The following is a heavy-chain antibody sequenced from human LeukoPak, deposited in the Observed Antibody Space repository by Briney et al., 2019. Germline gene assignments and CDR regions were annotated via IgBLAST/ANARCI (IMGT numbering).Heavy chain of an antibody. Sequence: HPGGSLRLSCAASGFTFSDYWMHWVRQVPGKGLVWVSRISTDGRSTIYADSVKGRFTISRDNAKNTLYLQMNSLRGEDTGVYYCGRDESVSGPTTFDFWGQGTLVTVSS. D-gene: IGHD6-19*01. CDR3: GRDESVSGPTTFDF. CDR1: GFTFSDYW. CDR2: ISTDGRST. J-gene: IGHJ4*02. V-gene: IGHV3-74*01.